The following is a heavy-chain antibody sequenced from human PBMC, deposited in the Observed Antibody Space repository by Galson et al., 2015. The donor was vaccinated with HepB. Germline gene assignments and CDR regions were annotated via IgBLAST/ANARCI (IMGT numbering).Heavy chain of an antibody. CDR1: GFSFSSYA. CDR2: ISGSGGTT. V-gene: IGHV3-23*01. J-gene: IGHJ4*02. D-gene: IGHD2-2*01. Sequence: LRLSCAASGFSFSSYAMSWVRQAPGKGLEWVSAISGSGGTTYHVDFVKGRFTISRDNPKNTLYLQMNSLRAEDTAVYYCAKVRANIVVVPTASFDYWGQGTLVTVSS. CDR3: AKVRANIVVVPTASFDY.